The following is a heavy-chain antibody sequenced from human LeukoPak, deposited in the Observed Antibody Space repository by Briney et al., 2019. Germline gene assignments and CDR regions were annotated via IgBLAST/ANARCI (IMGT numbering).Heavy chain of an antibody. D-gene: IGHD3-10*01. CDR1: GFTFDDYG. CDR2: INWNGGST. V-gene: IGHV3-20*04. CDR3: ARGNGEITMVRGVITEGYYFDY. J-gene: IGHJ4*02. Sequence: PGGSLRLSCAASGFTFDDYGMSWVRQAPGKGLEWVSGINWNGGSTGYADSVKGRFTISRDNAKNSLYLQMNSLRAEDTALYYCARGNGEITMVRGVITEGYYFDYWGQGTLVTVSS.